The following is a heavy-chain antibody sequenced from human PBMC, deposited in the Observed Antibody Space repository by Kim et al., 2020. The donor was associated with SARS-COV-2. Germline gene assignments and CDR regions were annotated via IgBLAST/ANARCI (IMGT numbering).Heavy chain of an antibody. J-gene: IGHJ6*03. D-gene: IGHD3-22*01. CDR2: IYTSGST. V-gene: IGHV4-4*07. CDR1: GGSISSYY. CDR3: ARDRPATPHENYYDSTHMDV. Sequence: SETLSLTCTVSGGSISSYYWSWIRQPAGKGLEWIGRIYTSGSTNYNPSLKSRVTMSVDTSKNQFSLKLSSVTAADTAVYYCARDRPATPHENYYDSTHMDVWGKGTTVTVSS.